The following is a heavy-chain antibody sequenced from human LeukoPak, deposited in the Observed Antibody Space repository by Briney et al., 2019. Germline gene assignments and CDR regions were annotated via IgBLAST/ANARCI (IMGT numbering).Heavy chain of an antibody. V-gene: IGHV4-59*01. Sequence: SETLSLTCTVSGGSISSYYWSWIRQPPGKGLEWIGYIYYSGSTNYNPSLKSRVTISVDTSKTQFSLKLSSVTAADTAVYYCASGIAAAGPHAFDIWGQGTMVTVSS. J-gene: IGHJ3*02. CDR3: ASGIAAAGPHAFDI. CDR1: GGSISSYY. CDR2: IYYSGST. D-gene: IGHD6-13*01.